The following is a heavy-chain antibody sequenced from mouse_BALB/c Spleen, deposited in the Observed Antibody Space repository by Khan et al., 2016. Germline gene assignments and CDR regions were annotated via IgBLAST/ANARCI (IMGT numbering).Heavy chain of an antibody. Sequence: EVQLQESGPGLVKPSQSLSLTCTVTGYSITNDYAWNWIRQFPGNKLEWMGYITYSGSTSYNPSLRSRISITRDPSKNQFFLQLSSVTTEDTATYYCARGDYDGTYYGMDYWGQGTSVTVSS. CDR2: ITYSGST. CDR1: GYSITNDYA. CDR3: ARGDYDGTYYGMDY. V-gene: IGHV3-2*02. J-gene: IGHJ4*01. D-gene: IGHD2-4*01.